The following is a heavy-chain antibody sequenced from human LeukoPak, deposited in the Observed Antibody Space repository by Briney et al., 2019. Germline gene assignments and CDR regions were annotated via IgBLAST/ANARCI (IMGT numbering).Heavy chain of an antibody. CDR2: IYPGDSDT. D-gene: IGHD5-24*01. J-gene: IGHJ3*02. CDR1: GYSFTSHW. Sequence: GESLKISCKGSGYSFTSHWVGWVRQMPGKGLEWMGIIYPGDSDTRYSPSFQGQVTISADKSISTAYLQWSSLKASDTAMYYCARRREMATMNDAFDIWGQGTMVTVSS. V-gene: IGHV5-51*01. CDR3: ARRREMATMNDAFDI.